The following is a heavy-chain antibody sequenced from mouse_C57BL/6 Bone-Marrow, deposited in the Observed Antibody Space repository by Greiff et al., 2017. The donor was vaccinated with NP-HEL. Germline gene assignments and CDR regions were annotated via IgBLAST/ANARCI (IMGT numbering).Heavy chain of an antibody. CDR1: GFTFSSYA. CDR2: ISDGGSYT. CDR3: ARETSWFAY. V-gene: IGHV5-4*03. Sequence: EVMLVESGGGFVKPGGSLKLSCAASGFTFSSYAMSWVRQTPEQWLEWVATISDGGSYTYYPDNVKGRFTISRDNAKNNLYLQMSHLKAEDTAMYYCARETSWFAYWGQGTLVTVSA. J-gene: IGHJ3*01.